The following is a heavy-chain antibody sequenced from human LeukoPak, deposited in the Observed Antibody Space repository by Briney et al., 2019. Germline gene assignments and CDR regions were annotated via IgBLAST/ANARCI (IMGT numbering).Heavy chain of an antibody. J-gene: IGHJ4*02. CDR1: GGSISSYY. D-gene: IGHD3-10*01. CDR2: IYYSGST. Sequence: SETLSLTCTVSGGSISSYYWSWIRQPPGKGLEWIGYIYYSGSTYYNPSLKSRVTISVDTSKNQFSLKLSSVTAADTAVYYCARERRGITMVRGGSLYYFDYWGQGTLVTVSS. CDR3: ARERRGITMVRGGSLYYFDY. V-gene: IGHV4-59*12.